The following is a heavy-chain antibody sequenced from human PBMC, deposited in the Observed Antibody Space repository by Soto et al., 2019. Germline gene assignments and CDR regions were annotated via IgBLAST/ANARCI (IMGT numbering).Heavy chain of an antibody. D-gene: IGHD3-10*01. J-gene: IGHJ3*02. CDR1: GFTFSSYS. V-gene: IGHV3-21*01. CDR3: ARGRTHFGDAFDI. CDR2: ISSSSSYI. Sequence: EVQLVESGGGLVKPGGSLRLSCAASGFTFSSYSMNWVRQAPGKGLEWVSSISSSSSYIYYADSVKGRFTISRDNAKNSLYLQMNSLRAEDTAVYYCARGRTHFGDAFDIWGQGTMVTVSS.